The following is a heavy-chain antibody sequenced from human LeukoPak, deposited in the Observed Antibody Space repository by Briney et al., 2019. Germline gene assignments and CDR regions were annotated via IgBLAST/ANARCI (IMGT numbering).Heavy chain of an antibody. J-gene: IGHJ4*02. CDR1: GGTFSSYA. CDR3: ASGVLGVIILFDY. V-gene: IGHV1-69*04. CDR2: IIPILGIA. Sequence: SVKVSCKASGGTFSSYAISWVRQAPGQGLEWMGRIIPILGIANYAQKFQGRVTITADKSTSSAYMELSSLRSEDTAVYYCASGVLGVIILFDYWGQGTLVTVSS. D-gene: IGHD3-10*01.